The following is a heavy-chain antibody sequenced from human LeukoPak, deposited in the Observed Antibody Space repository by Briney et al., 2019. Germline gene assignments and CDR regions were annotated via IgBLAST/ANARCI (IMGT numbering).Heavy chain of an antibody. J-gene: IGHJ6*03. CDR2: TNPNGGGT. V-gene: IGHV1-2*02. Sequence: GASVKVSCKASGYTFTGYYMHWVRQAPGQGLQWMGWTNPNGGGTNYAQRFQGRVTMTRDTSISTAYMELSRLSSDDTAVYYCARGAALHTLDYYYYMDVWGKGTTVTVSS. CDR3: ARGAALHTLDYYYYMDV. CDR1: GYTFTGYY. D-gene: IGHD6-25*01.